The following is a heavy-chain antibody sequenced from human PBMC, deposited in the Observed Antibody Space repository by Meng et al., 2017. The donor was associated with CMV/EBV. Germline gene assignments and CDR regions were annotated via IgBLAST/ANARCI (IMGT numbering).Heavy chain of an antibody. J-gene: IGHJ4*02. CDR2: INPNSGGT. V-gene: IGHV1-2*02. CDR3: ARFVGYCSSTSCYPKRGLVDY. Sequence: ASVKVSCKASGYTFTSYGISWVRQAPGQGLEWMGWINPNSGGTNYAQKFQGRVTMTRDTSISTAYMELSRLRPDDTAVYYCARFVGYCSSTSCYPKRGLVDYWGQGTLVTVSS. CDR1: GYTFTSYG. D-gene: IGHD2-2*01.